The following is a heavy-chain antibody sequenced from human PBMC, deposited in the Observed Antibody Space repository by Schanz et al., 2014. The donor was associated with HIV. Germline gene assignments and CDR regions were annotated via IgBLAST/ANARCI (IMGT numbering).Heavy chain of an antibody. V-gene: IGHV3-33*01. D-gene: IGHD6-13*01. J-gene: IGHJ6*02. Sequence: RLVESGGGVVQPGRSLRLSCAASGFDFGGYGMHWVRQTPGKGLEWVAVIWDDGSDKYYGDSVKGRFTISRDNSKNTLYLQMNSLRADDTAVYYCAREIGGQQLAGNQYYYHYYGMDVWGQGTTVTVSS. CDR3: AREIGGQQLAGNQYYYHYYGMDV. CDR1: GFDFGGYG. CDR2: IWDDGSDK.